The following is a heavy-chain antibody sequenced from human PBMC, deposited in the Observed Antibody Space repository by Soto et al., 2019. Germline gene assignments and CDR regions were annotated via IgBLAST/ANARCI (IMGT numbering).Heavy chain of an antibody. Sequence: PSETLSLTCTVSGGSISSGDYYWSWIRQPPGKGLEWIGYIYYSGSTYYNPSLKSRVTISVDTSKNQFSLKLSSVTAADTAVYYCARDLRGSEYDYVWGSYRPPRHNWFDPWGQGTLVTVSS. J-gene: IGHJ5*02. CDR1: GGSISSGDYY. V-gene: IGHV4-30-4*01. CDR3: ARDLRGSEYDYVWGSYRPPRHNWFDP. CDR2: IYYSGST. D-gene: IGHD3-16*02.